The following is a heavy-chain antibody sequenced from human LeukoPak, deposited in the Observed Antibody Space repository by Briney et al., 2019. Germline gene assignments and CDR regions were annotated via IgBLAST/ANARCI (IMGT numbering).Heavy chain of an antibody. D-gene: IGHD3-10*01. J-gene: IGHJ4*02. CDR1: GYTFTSYY. CDR2: MNPNSGNT. V-gene: IGHV1-8*02. Sequence: ASVKVSCKASGYTFTSYYMHWVRQAPGQGLEWMGWMNPNSGNTGYAQKFQGRVTMTRNTSISTAYMELSSLRSEDTAVYYCAPSYGSGPRGYWGQGTLVTVSS. CDR3: APSYGSGPRGY.